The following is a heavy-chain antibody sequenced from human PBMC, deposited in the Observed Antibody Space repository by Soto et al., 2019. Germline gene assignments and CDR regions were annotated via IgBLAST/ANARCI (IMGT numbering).Heavy chain of an antibody. CDR3: ASVISDCSSTSCYSKDPYGMDV. Sequence: PSETLSLTCTVSGGSISSGTAYWSWIRQRPGKGLEWIGYIFYSGSFYYTPSLRGRVMILADTSKNQFTLRLSSVTAADTAVYYCASVISDCSSTSCYSKDPYGMDVWGQGTTVTVSS. CDR1: GGSISSGTAY. J-gene: IGHJ6*02. D-gene: IGHD2-2*01. V-gene: IGHV4-31*03. CDR2: IFYSGSF.